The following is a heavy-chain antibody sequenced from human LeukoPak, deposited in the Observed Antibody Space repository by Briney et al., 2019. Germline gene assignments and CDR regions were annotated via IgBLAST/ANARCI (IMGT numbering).Heavy chain of an antibody. CDR2: ISGSGGST. CDR3: AKDGSGWLRGNNAFDI. CDR1: GFIFSSFS. V-gene: IGHV3-23*01. J-gene: IGHJ3*02. D-gene: IGHD6-19*01. Sequence: GGSLRLSCAASGFIFSSFSMSWVRQAPGKGLEWVSAISGSGGSTYYADSVKGRFTISRDNSKNTLYLQMNSLRAEDTAVYYCAKDGSGWLRGNNAFDIWGQGTMVTVSS.